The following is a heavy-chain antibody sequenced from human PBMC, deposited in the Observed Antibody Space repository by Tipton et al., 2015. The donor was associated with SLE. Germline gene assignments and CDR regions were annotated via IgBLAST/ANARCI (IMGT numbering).Heavy chain of an antibody. D-gene: IGHD2-2*01. Sequence: LSLTCIVSGGSVSPYYWSWVRQAPGKGLEWVANINQDGSEKYYVDSVKGRFTISRDNAKNSLYLQMNSLRAEDTAVYYCAADESIYCSSTSCYGMDVWGQGTTVTVSS. CDR1: GGSVSPYY. CDR2: INQDGSEK. J-gene: IGHJ6*02. V-gene: IGHV3-7*03. CDR3: AADESIYCSSTSCYGMDV.